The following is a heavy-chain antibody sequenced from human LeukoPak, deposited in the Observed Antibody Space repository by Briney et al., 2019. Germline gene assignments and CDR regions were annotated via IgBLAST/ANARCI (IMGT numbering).Heavy chain of an antibody. CDR2: VSTSNGDT. CDR1: GYNFNRYT. Sequence: ASVKVSCKTSGYNFNRYTITWVRQAPGQGLEWMGWVSTSNGDTSYADKFQGRVTMNTETVTKTAYIELRRLRSGDTDMYFCARVSDTSMVTPGFDSWGQGTLVTVSS. CDR3: ARVSDTSMVTPGFDS. D-gene: IGHD5-18*01. J-gene: IGHJ4*02. V-gene: IGHV1-18*01.